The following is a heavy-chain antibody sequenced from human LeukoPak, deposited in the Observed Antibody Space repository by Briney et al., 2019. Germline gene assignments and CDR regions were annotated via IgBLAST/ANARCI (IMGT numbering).Heavy chain of an antibody. CDR2: IYYSGGT. V-gene: IGHV4-59*08. CDR1: GGSISSYY. Sequence: SETLSLTCTVSGGSISSYYWSWIRQPPGKGLEWIGYIYYSGGTNYNPSLKSRVTISVDTSKNQFSLKLSSVTAADTAVYYCARHRGGSYPFYYYYMDVWGKGTTVTVSS. J-gene: IGHJ6*03. D-gene: IGHD1-26*01. CDR3: ARHRGGSYPFYYYYMDV.